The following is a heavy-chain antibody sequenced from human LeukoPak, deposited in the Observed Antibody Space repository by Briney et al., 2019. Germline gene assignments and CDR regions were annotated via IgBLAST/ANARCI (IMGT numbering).Heavy chain of an antibody. J-gene: IGHJ4*02. D-gene: IGHD2-21*02. V-gene: IGHV3-53*01. CDR2: IYSGGST. CDR1: GFTVSSNY. Sequence: GGSLRLSCAASGFTVSSNYMSWVRQAPGKGLEWVSVIYSGGSTYYADSVKGRFAISRDNSKNTLYLQMNSLRAEDTAVYYCAKRLVTKGYFDYWGQGTLVTVSS. CDR3: AKRLVTKGYFDY.